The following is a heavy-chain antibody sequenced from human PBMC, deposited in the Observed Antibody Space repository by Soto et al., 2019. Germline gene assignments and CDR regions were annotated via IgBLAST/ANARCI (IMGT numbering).Heavy chain of an antibody. CDR1: GFSFSSYA. V-gene: IGHV3-23*01. CDR2: ISARGGCS. Sequence: DVQLLESGGGLVQPGGSLRLSCAASGFSFSSYALVWVRPAPGKGLEWVAVISARGGCSYFADSVKGRFTLTRDNSKNVLALERNSLRAEDTAIYFCAKGSIEDSASVDNGGQGTLVVVSS. J-gene: IGHJ4*02. D-gene: IGHD1-26*01. CDR3: AKGSIEDSASVDN.